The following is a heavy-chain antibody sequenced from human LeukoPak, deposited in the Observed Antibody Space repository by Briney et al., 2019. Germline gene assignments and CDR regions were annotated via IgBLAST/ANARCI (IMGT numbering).Heavy chain of an antibody. Sequence: GGSLRLSCAAFGFTFSSYRMTWVRQAPGKGLEWVANIKQDGSEKYYVDSVKGRFTISRDNAKNSLYLQMNSLRAEDTAVYYCARLTRSRGFDYWGQGTLVTVSS. J-gene: IGHJ4*02. D-gene: IGHD6-13*01. V-gene: IGHV3-7*01. CDR1: GFTFSSYR. CDR3: ARLTRSRGFDY. CDR2: IKQDGSEK.